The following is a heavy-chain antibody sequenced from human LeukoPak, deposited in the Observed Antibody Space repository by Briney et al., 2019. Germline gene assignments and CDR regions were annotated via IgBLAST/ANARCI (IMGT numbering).Heavy chain of an antibody. Sequence: ASVKVSCKASGYTFTSYYMHWVRQAPGQGLEWMGIINPSGGSTSYAQKFQGRVTMTRDTSTSTVYMELSSLRSEDTAVYYCARDLTVVTPGYYFDYWGQGTLVTVSS. CDR3: ARDLTVVTPGYYFDY. CDR2: INPSGGST. V-gene: IGHV1-46*01. J-gene: IGHJ4*02. CDR1: GYTFTSYY. D-gene: IGHD4-23*01.